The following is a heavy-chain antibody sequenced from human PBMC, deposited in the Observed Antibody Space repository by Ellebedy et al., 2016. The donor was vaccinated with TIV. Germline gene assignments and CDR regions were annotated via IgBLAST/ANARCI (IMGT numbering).Heavy chain of an antibody. CDR2: INPNSGGT. D-gene: IGHD4-23*01. CDR3: AREASDYGGNYYYYYYYMDV. Sequence: ASVKVSXXASGYTFTGYYMHWVRQAPGQGLEWMGWINPNSGGTNYAQKFQGRVTMTRDTSINTAYMELSRLRSDDTAEYYCAREASDYGGNYYYYYYYMDVWGKGTTVTVSS. J-gene: IGHJ6*03. V-gene: IGHV1-2*02. CDR1: GYTFTGYY.